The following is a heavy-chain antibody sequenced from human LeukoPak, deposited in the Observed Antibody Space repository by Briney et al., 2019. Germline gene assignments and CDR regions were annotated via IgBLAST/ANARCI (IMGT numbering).Heavy chain of an antibody. CDR2: IKHDGREK. CDR1: GFTFETYW. CDR3: ARDTKSQTAGYFDY. D-gene: IGHD1-1*01. Sequence: GGSLRLSCVASGFTFETYWMSWVRQAPGKGLEWLANIKHDGREKYYVDSVKGRFTISRDNAKASVYLHMNSLRAEDTAVYYCARDTKSQTAGYFDYWGQGTLVTVSS. V-gene: IGHV3-7*03. J-gene: IGHJ4*02.